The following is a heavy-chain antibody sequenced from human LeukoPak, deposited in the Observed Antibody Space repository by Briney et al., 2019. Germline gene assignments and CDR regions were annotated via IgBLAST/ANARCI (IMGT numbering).Heavy chain of an antibody. V-gene: IGHV5-51*01. CDR2: IYPGDSKT. Sequence: GESLKISCKASGYSFSYYWIGWGRQMPGKSLEWRGIIYPGDSKTRYSPSFQGQLTISADKYTNAAYLQWSSLKASDTAIYYCARYNYGANLVGDAFDIWGQGTMVTVSS. J-gene: IGHJ3*02. CDR3: ARYNYGANLVGDAFDI. CDR1: GYSFSYYW. D-gene: IGHD4-23*01.